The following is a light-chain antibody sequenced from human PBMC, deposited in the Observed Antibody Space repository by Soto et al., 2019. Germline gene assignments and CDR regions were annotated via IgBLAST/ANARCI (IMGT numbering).Light chain of an antibody. V-gene: IGKV1-5*03. J-gene: IGKJ4*01. CDR2: KAS. CDR1: QSIGTS. Sequence: DIQMTQSPSTLSASVGDRVTITCRASQSIGTSLAWYQQKPGKAPKLLIYKASSLESGVPSRFSGSGSGTEFTFTISSLQPDEFATYYCQQYNNYHTFGGGTKVEIK. CDR3: QQYNNYHT.